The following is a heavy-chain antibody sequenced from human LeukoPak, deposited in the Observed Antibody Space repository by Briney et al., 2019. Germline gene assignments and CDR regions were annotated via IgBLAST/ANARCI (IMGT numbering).Heavy chain of an antibody. J-gene: IGHJ3*02. V-gene: IGHV4-59*01. CDR3: ARATSSTGRDAFDS. Sequence: PPETLSLTCTVSGGSISSYYWSWIRQPPGKGLEWIGYIYYSGSTNYNPSLKSRVTISVDTSKNQFSLKLSSVTAADTAVYYCARATSSTGRDAFDSWGQGTKVTVSS. D-gene: IGHD2-8*02. CDR1: GGSISSYY. CDR2: IYYSGST.